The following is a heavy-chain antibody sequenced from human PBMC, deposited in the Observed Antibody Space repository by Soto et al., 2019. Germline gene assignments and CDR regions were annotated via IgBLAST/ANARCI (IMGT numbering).Heavy chain of an antibody. J-gene: IGHJ4*02. D-gene: IGHD4-17*01. CDR1: GGSFSGYY. CDR3: ARGGQTVTTAGNYFDY. V-gene: IGHV4-34*01. CDR2: INHSGST. Sequence: SETLSLTCAVYGGSFSGYYWSWIRQPPGKGLEWIGEINHSGSTNYNPSLKSRVTISVDTSKNQFSLKLSSVTAADTAVYYCARGGQTVTTAGNYFDYWGQGTLVTVSS.